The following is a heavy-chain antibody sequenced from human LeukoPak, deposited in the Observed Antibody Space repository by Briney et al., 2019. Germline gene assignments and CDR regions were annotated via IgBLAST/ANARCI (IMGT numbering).Heavy chain of an antibody. D-gene: IGHD1-26*01. J-gene: IGHJ6*02. Sequence: GASVKVSCKASAYTFKNYYMHWVRQAPGQGLEWMGRISLSAGSISYAQKFQGSLTISRDTSTSTVYMELSSLRSEDTAVYYCAKDAGDKSNYYGLDVWGQGTTVTVSS. CDR2: ISLSAGSI. CDR3: AKDAGDKSNYYGLDV. V-gene: IGHV1-46*02. CDR1: AYTFKNYY.